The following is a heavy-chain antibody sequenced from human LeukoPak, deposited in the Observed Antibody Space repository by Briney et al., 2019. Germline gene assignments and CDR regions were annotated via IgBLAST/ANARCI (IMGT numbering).Heavy chain of an antibody. CDR2: ISGSGGST. CDR1: GFTFSSYA. CDR3: ARAPITMVRGVILHFDY. V-gene: IGHV3-23*01. J-gene: IGHJ4*02. Sequence: PGGSLRLSCAASGFTFSSYAMSWVRQAPGKGLEWVSAISGSGGSTYYADSLKGRFTISRDNAENSLYLQMNSLRAEDTAVYYCARAPITMVRGVILHFDYWGQGTLVTVSS. D-gene: IGHD3-10*01.